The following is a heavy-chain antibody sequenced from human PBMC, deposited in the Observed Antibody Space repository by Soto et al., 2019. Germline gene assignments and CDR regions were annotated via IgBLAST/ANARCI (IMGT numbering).Heavy chain of an antibody. J-gene: IGHJ4*02. V-gene: IGHV1-18*01. CDR2: ISAYNGNT. Sequence: ASVKVSYKASGYTFTSYGISWVRQAPGQGLEWMGWISAYNGNTNYAQKLQGRVTMTTDTSTSTAYMELRSLRSDDTAVYYCARDVYSGSYYDYWGQGTLVTVSS. CDR1: GYTFTSYG. D-gene: IGHD1-26*01. CDR3: ARDVYSGSYYDY.